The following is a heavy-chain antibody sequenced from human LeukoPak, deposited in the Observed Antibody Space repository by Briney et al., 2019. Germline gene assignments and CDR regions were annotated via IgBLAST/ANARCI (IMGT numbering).Heavy chain of an antibody. CDR2: MNPNSGNT. D-gene: IGHD5-12*01. Sequence: ASVKVSCKASGYTFTSYDINWVRQATGQGLGWMGWMNPNSGNTGYAQKFQGRVTITRNTSISTAYMELSSLRSEDTAVYYCARGQDIVATEFDYWGQGTLVTASS. CDR1: GYTFTSYD. J-gene: IGHJ4*02. V-gene: IGHV1-8*02. CDR3: ARGQDIVATEFDY.